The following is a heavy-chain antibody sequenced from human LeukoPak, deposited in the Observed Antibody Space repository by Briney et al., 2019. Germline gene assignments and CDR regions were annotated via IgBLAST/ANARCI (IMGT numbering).Heavy chain of an antibody. J-gene: IGHJ4*02. CDR1: GFTFSSYS. D-gene: IGHD6-19*01. V-gene: IGHV3-21*01. Sequence: GGSLRLSCAASGFTFSSYSMNWVRQAPGKGLEWVSSISSSSSYIYYADSVKGRFTISRDNAKNSLYLQMNSLRAEDTAVYYCARDPRRIAVTRGDYWGQGTLVTVSS. CDR3: ARDPRRIAVTRGDY. CDR2: ISSSSSYI.